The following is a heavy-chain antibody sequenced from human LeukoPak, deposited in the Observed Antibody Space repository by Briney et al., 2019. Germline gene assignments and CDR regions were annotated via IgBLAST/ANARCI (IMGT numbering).Heavy chain of an antibody. V-gene: IGHV4-59*11. D-gene: IGHD6-13*01. CDR3: AALIAAAGGWFDP. J-gene: IGHJ5*02. CDR2: IYYSGST. CDR1: GGSISSHY. Sequence: PSETLSLTCTVSGGSISSHYWSWIRQPPGKGLEGIGYIYYSGSTNYNPSLKSRVTISVDTSRNQFSLKLSSVTAADTAVYYCAALIAAAGGWFDPWGQGTLVTVSS.